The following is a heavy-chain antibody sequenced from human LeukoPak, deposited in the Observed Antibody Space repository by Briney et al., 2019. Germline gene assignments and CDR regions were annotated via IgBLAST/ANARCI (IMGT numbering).Heavy chain of an antibody. Sequence: SVKVSCKASGYTFTSYDINWVRQAPGQGLEWMGRIIPILGIANYAQKFQGRVTITADKSTSTAYMELSSLRSEDTAVYYCARDYGSGSYSYGYYYYGMDVWGQGTTVTVSS. J-gene: IGHJ6*02. CDR1: GYTFTSYD. CDR2: IIPILGIA. D-gene: IGHD3-10*01. CDR3: ARDYGSGSYSYGYYYYGMDV. V-gene: IGHV1-69*04.